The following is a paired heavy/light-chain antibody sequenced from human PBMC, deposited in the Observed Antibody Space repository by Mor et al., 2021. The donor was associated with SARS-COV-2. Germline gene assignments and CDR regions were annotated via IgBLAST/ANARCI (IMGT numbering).Light chain of an antibody. V-gene: IGLV8-61*01. J-gene: IGLJ3*02. CDR1: SGSVSTTYY. CDR2: NTN. Sequence: QTVVTQEPSFSVSPGGTVTLTCGLSSGSVSTTYYPSWYQQTPGQAPRTLIYNTNTRSSGVPDRFSGSILGNKAALTITGAQADDESDYYCVLYMGSGFPSWVFGGGTKLTVL. CDR3: VLYMGSGFPSWV.
Heavy chain of an antibody. V-gene: IGHV3-9*01. D-gene: IGHD2-2*01. J-gene: IGHJ4*02. Sequence: EVQLVESGGGLVQLGRSLRLSCAASGFIFDDYAMHWVRQAPGKGLEWVSGISWNSGAIGYADSVKGRFTISRDNAKNSLYLQMNSLRREDTALYYCAKDRGHCSSTSCSPDQWGQGTLVTVSS. CDR1: GFIFDDYA. CDR2: ISWNSGAI. CDR3: AKDRGHCSSTSCSPDQ.